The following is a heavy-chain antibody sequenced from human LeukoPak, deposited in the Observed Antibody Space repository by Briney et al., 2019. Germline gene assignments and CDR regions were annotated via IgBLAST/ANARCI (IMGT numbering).Heavy chain of an antibody. CDR1: GFTFSTYG. V-gene: IGHV3-30*18. D-gene: IGHD6-13*01. CDR3: AKDRYSGLNTIDY. CDR2: ISYDGSYK. Sequence: GGSLRLSCAASGFTFSTYGMHWVRQAPGKGLEWVAVISYDGSYKFYADSVKGRFTISRDNSKSTLYLQMNSLRAEETAVYYCAKDRYSGLNTIDYWGQGTLVTVSS. J-gene: IGHJ4*02.